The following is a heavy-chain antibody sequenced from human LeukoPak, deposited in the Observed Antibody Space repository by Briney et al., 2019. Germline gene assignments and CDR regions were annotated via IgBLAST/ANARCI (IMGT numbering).Heavy chain of an antibody. CDR1: GFTVSSNY. V-gene: IGHV3-53*01. J-gene: IGHJ6*03. CDR3: AKYCPKVEPPDYMDV. CDR2: IYSGGST. Sequence: PSGGSLRLSCAASGFTVSSNYMSWVRQAPGKGLEWVSVIYSGGSTYYADSVMGRFTISRDNSKNTLYLQMNSLRVEDTAVYYCAKYCPKVEPPDYMDVWGKGTTVTVS. D-gene: IGHD1-26*01.